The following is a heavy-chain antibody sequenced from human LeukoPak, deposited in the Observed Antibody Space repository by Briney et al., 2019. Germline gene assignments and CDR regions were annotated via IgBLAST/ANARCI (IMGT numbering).Heavy chain of an antibody. CDR3: ARELYASGLGDY. V-gene: IGHV1-18*01. J-gene: IGHJ4*02. D-gene: IGHD3-10*01. CDR1: GYSFTSYG. CDR2: ISVYNGNT. Sequence: ASVKVSCKTSGYSFTSYGLSWVRQAPGQGPEWMGWISVYNGNTNYTQKFQDRLTMTRDTSTSTAYMELRGLRSDDTAVYYCARELYASGLGDYWGQRTLVTVSS.